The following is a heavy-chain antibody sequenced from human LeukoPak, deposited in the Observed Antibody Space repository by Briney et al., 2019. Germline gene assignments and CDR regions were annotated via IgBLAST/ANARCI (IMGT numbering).Heavy chain of an antibody. CDR3: ARAHAYSYGSPLGY. J-gene: IGHJ4*02. Sequence: PGGSLRLSCAASGFTFSDYYMSWIRQAPGKGLEWVSYISSSGSTIYYADSVKGRFTISRDNDKHSLYLQMNSPRAEDTALYYCARAHAYSYGSPLGYWGQGTLVTVSS. CDR1: GFTFSDYY. CDR2: ISSSGSTI. D-gene: IGHD5-18*01. V-gene: IGHV3-11*04.